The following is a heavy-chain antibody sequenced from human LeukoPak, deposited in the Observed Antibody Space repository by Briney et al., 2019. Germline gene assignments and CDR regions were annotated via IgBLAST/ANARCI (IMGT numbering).Heavy chain of an antibody. CDR1: GFTFSTYG. V-gene: IGHV3-30*18. CDR3: AKEFNRGLPDY. D-gene: IGHD2-21*01. Sequence: GGSLRHSCAASGFTFSTYGMHWVRQALGEGLERVAVISYDGSNEYYADSVKGRFTISRDNSKNTLYLQMSSLRAEDTAVYYCAKEFNRGLPDYWGQGTLVTVSS. J-gene: IGHJ4*02. CDR2: ISYDGSNE.